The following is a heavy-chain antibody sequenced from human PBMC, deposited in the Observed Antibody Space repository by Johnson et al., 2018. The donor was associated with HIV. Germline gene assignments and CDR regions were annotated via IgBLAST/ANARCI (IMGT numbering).Heavy chain of an antibody. D-gene: IGHD1-26*01. CDR3: ARGYSGSDDAFDI. J-gene: IGHJ3*02. Sequence: EVQVVESGGGLIQPGGSLRLSCAASGFTVSSNYMSWVRQAPGKGLEWVSVIYSGGSTYYADSVKGRFTISRDNSKNTLYLQMNSLRAEDTAVYYCARGYSGSDDAFDIWGQGTMVTVSS. CDR1: GFTVSSNY. CDR2: IYSGGST. V-gene: IGHV3-53*01.